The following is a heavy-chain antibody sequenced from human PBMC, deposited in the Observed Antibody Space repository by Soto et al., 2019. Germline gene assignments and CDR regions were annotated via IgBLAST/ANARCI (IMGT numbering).Heavy chain of an antibody. D-gene: IGHD3-22*01. CDR2: IYSGGST. V-gene: IGHV3-53*01. J-gene: IGHJ3*01. CDR3: ATRPLLPGAP. Sequence: EVQLVESGGGLIQPGGSLRLSCAASGFTFSSNDMNWVRQAPGTGLEWGSLIYSGGSTYYADSVKGRFTISRDNSKNTLYLQMSSLRAEDTAVYYCATRPLLPGAPWGQGTMVTVSS. CDR1: GFTFSSND.